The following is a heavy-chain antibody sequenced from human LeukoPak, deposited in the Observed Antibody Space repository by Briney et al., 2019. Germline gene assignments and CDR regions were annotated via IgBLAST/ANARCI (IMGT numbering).Heavy chain of an antibody. CDR2: ISSSSSYI. D-gene: IGHD5-18*01. J-gene: IGHJ4*02. CDR1: GFTFSSYS. Sequence: GGSLRLSCAASGFTFSSYSMNWVRQAPGKGLEWVSSISSSSSYIYYADSVQGRFTISRDNAKNSLYLQMNSLRAEDTAVYYCARASSYGPYSPFDYWGQGTLVTVSS. V-gene: IGHV3-21*01. CDR3: ARASSYGPYSPFDY.